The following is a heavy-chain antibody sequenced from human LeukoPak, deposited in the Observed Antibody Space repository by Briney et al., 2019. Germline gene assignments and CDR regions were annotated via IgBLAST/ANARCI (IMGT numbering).Heavy chain of an antibody. D-gene: IGHD6-19*01. Sequence: SGPTLVNPTQTLTLTCTFSGFSLTTSGVCVNWIRQPPGKALEWLARIDWDDDKFYSTSLKTRLTISKDTSKNQVVLTMTNMDPVDTATYYCARIVVSSGWSDWGQGTLVTVSS. CDR3: ARIVVSSGWSD. V-gene: IGHV2-70*17. CDR2: IDWDDDK. J-gene: IGHJ4*02. CDR1: GFSLTTSGVC.